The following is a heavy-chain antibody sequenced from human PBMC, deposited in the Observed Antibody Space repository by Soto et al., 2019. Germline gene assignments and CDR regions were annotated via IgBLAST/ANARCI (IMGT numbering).Heavy chain of an antibody. CDR2: IIPIFGTA. CDR1: GGTFSSYS. V-gene: IGHV1-69*13. Sequence: SVKVSCKASGGTFSSYSISWVRQAPVQGLEWMGGIIPIFGTANYAQKFQGRVTITADESTSTAYMELSSLRSEDTAVYYCARADCSSTSCYDRFSYYYGMDVWGQGTTVTVSS. J-gene: IGHJ6*02. D-gene: IGHD2-2*01. CDR3: ARADCSSTSCYDRFSYYYGMDV.